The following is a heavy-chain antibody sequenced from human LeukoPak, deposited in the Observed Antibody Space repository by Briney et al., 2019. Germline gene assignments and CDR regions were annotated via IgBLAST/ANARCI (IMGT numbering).Heavy chain of an antibody. CDR3: ASSVGYCSSTSCYPDY. CDR1: GGSISSGDYY. Sequence: SQTLSLTCTVSGGSISSGDYYWSWIRQPPGKGLEWIGYICYSGSTYYNPSLKSRVTISVDTSKNQFSLKLSSVTAADTAVYYCASSVGYCSSTSCYPDYWGQGTLVTVSS. V-gene: IGHV4-30-4*01. J-gene: IGHJ4*02. CDR2: ICYSGST. D-gene: IGHD2-2*01.